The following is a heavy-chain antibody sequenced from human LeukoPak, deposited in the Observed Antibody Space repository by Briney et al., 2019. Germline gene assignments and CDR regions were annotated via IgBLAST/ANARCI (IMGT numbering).Heavy chain of an antibody. V-gene: IGHV4-30-4*01. CDR3: ARVDYYDSSIDY. D-gene: IGHD3-22*01. CDR2: IYYSVST. Sequence: SETLSLTCTVSGGSISSGDYYWSWIRQPPGKGLEWIGYIYYSVSTYYNPSLKSRVTISVDTSKNQFSLKLSSVTAADTAVYYCARVDYYDSSIDYWGQGTLVTVSS. J-gene: IGHJ4*02. CDR1: GGSISSGDYY.